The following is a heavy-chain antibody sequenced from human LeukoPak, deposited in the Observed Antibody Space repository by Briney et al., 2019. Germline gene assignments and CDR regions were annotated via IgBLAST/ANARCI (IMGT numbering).Heavy chain of an antibody. CDR1: GFTFSSYA. CDR2: ISGSGGST. D-gene: IGHD2-15*01. Sequence: GGSLRLSCAASGFTFSSYAMSWVRQAPGKGLEWVSAISGSGGSTYYADSVKGRFTISRDNSKNTLHLQMNSLRAEDTAVYYCAKDPATDIVVVVAASTGGYWGQGTLVTVSS. V-gene: IGHV3-23*01. CDR3: AKDPATDIVVVVAASTGGY. J-gene: IGHJ4*02.